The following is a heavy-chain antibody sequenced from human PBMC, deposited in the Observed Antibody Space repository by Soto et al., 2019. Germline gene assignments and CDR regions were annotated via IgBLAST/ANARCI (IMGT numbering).Heavy chain of an antibody. J-gene: IGHJ4*02. Sequence: GGSLRLSCKVSGFSFSDSAMHWVRQASGRGLEWVGHIRDKANHYATAYAASVKGRFVISRDDSQNTAYLQMSSLKADDTAVYYCTRPPSGSYGDDFDYWGQGTLVTVSS. CDR2: IRDKANHYAT. V-gene: IGHV3-73*01. CDR1: GFSFSDSA. CDR3: TRPPSGSYGDDFDY. D-gene: IGHD1-26*01.